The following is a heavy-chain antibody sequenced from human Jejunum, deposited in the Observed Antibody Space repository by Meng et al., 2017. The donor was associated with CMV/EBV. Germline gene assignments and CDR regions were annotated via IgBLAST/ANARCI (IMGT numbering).Heavy chain of an antibody. CDR2: ISQDGINK. CDR3: AREPQLEIDAFDI. V-gene: IGHV3-30-3*01. D-gene: IGHD1-1*01. J-gene: IGHJ3*02. Sequence: SGFTFSSSTMHCVRHAPGEGLQWVTLISQDGINKYYADSVKGRFTISRDTSKNTLYVQMNSLRPEDTAVYYCAREPQLEIDAFDIWGRGTMVTVSS. CDR1: GFTFSSST.